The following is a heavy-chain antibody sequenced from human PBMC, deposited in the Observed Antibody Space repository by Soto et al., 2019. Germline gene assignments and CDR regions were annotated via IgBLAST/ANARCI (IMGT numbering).Heavy chain of an antibody. CDR3: ARDRVESGYPEYFQY. Sequence: EVQLVESGGGLIQPGGSLRLSCAASGFTVSSNYMSWVRQAPGKGLEWVSVIYSGGSTYYADSVKGRFTISRDNSKHTLYLQMNSLRAEDTAVYYCARDRVESGYPEYFQYWGQGTLVTVSS. J-gene: IGHJ1*01. CDR1: GFTVSSNY. D-gene: IGHD3-22*01. CDR2: IYSGGST. V-gene: IGHV3-53*01.